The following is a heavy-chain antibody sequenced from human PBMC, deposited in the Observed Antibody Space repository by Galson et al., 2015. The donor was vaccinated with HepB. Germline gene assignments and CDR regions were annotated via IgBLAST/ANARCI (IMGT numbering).Heavy chain of an antibody. CDR1: GGSFSGHY. V-gene: IGHV4-34*01. CDR2: TNHRGNT. Sequence: ETLSLTCAVYGGSFSGHYWTWIRQPPGKGLEWIGNTNHRGNTDYNPSLKSRVIISADSSKNQFSLKLTSVTAADMAVYYCARGHTAGYDYVWGRREKLAAHWDYWGQGTLLTVSS. CDR3: ARGHTAGYDYVWGRREKLAAHWDY. D-gene: IGHD3-16*01. J-gene: IGHJ4*02.